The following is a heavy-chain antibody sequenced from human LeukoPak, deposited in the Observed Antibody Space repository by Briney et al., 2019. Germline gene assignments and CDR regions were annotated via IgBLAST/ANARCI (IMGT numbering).Heavy chain of an antibody. D-gene: IGHD5-24*01. J-gene: IGHJ4*02. Sequence: GGSLRLSCAASGFTFSSYGMHWVRQAPGKGLEWVAVISYDGSNKYYADSVKGRFTISRDNSKNTLYLQMNSLRAEDTAVYYCAKTHEMATTHWGQGTLVTVSS. CDR3: AKTHEMATTH. CDR1: GFTFSSYG. V-gene: IGHV3-30*18. CDR2: ISYDGSNK.